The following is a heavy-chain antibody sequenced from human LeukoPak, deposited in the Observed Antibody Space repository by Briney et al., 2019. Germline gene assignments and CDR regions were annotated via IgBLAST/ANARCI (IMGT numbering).Heavy chain of an antibody. D-gene: IGHD1-26*01. Sequence: PSETLSLTCAVYGGSFSGYYWSWIRQPPGKGLEWIGEINHSGSTYYNPSLKSRVTISVDTSKDQFSLKLSSVTAADTAVYYCARDGGYGAFDIWGQGTMVTVSS. CDR3: ARDGGYGAFDI. V-gene: IGHV4-34*01. CDR1: GGSFSGYY. J-gene: IGHJ3*02. CDR2: INHSGST.